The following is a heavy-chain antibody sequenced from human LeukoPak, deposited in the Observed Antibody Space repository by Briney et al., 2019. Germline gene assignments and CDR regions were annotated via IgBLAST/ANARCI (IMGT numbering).Heavy chain of an antibody. V-gene: IGHV3-30*02. CDR3: AKDSTPAGRRDSSRYQFDY. CDR2: IWYDGSNK. Sequence: GGSLRLSCAASGFTFRSHGMHWVRQAPGKGLEWVAFIWYDGSNKYYTDSVKGRFTISRDNSKNTLYLQMNSLRAEDTAVFYCAKDSTPAGRRDSSRYQFDYWGQGTLVTVSS. CDR1: GFTFRSHG. D-gene: IGHD6-13*01. J-gene: IGHJ4*02.